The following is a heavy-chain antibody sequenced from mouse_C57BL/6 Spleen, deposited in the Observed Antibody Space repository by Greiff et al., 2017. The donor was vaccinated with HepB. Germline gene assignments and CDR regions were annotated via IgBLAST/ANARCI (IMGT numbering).Heavy chain of an antibody. V-gene: IGHV1-55*01. CDR3: ATFYYFDY. CDR1: GYTFTSYW. CDR2: IYPGSGST. J-gene: IGHJ2*01. Sequence: QVQLQQPGAELVKPGASVKMSCKASGYTFTSYWITWVKQRPGQGLEWIGDIYPGSGSTNYNEKFKSKATLTVYTSSSTAYMQLSSLTSEDSAVYYCATFYYFDYWGQGTTLTVSS.